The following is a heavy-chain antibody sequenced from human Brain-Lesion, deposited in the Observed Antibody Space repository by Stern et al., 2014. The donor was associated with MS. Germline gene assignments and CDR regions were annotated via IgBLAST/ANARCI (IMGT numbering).Heavy chain of an antibody. Sequence: QVQLQESGPGLVKPSGTLSLTCAVSGGSISSSNWWNWVRQSPGKGLEWIGESDHSGSTIYNPSLKSRVTVSVDKSKTRFSLTLRSVTAADPAVYFCAGFPASRPHVFDSWGQGTLVTVSS. CDR1: GGSISSSNW. CDR2: SDHSGST. CDR3: AGFPASRPHVFDS. D-gene: IGHD6-13*01. J-gene: IGHJ4*02. V-gene: IGHV4-4*02.